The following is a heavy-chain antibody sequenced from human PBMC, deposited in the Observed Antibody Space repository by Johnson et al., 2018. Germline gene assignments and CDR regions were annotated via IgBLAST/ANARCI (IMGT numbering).Heavy chain of an antibody. CDR3: AKDKGSGYGMDV. J-gene: IGHJ6*02. D-gene: IGHD3-10*01. V-gene: IGHV3-9*01. Sequence: VQLVQSGGGLVQXGRSLRLSCAASGFTFDDYAMHWVRQAPGKGLEWVSGISWNSGSIGYADSVKGRFTISRDNAKNSLYLQMNSLRAEDTALYYCAKDKGSGYGMDVWGQGTTVTVSS. CDR1: GFTFDDYA. CDR2: ISWNSGSI.